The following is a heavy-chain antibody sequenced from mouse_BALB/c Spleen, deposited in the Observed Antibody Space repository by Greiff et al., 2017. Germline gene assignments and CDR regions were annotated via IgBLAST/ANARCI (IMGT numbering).Heavy chain of an antibody. J-gene: IGHJ4*01. D-gene: IGHD1-1*01. CDR3: ARQNYDYAMDY. CDR2: ILPGSGST. Sequence: QVQLQQSGAELMKPGASVKISCKATGYTFSSYWIEWVKQRPGHGLEWIGEILPGSGSTNYNEKFKGKATFTADTSSNTAYMQLSSLTSEDSAVYYCARQNYDYAMDYWGQGTSVTVSS. V-gene: IGHV1-9*01. CDR1: GYTFSSYW.